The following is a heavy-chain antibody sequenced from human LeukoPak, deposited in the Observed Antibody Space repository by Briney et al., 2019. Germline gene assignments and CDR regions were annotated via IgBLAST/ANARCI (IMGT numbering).Heavy chain of an antibody. CDR3: ARGLYDILTGYWGPHWFDP. D-gene: IGHD3-9*01. V-gene: IGHV1-2*02. J-gene: IGHJ5*02. CDR1: GYTFTGYY. Sequence: AASVKVSCKASGYTFTGYYMHWVRQAPGQGLEWMGWINPKNGATKYAQKSQGRVTMTRDTSISTAYMELSRLRSDDTAVYYCARGLYDILTGYWGPHWFDPWGQGTLVTVSS. CDR2: INPKNGAT.